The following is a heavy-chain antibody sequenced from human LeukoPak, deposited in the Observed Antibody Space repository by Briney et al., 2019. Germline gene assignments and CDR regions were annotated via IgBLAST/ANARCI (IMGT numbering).Heavy chain of an antibody. V-gene: IGHV3-9*01. CDR2: ISWNSGSI. Sequence: GRSLRLSCAASGFTFDDYAMHWVRQVPGKGLEWVSGISWNSGSIGYADSVKGRFTISRDNAKNSLYLQMNSLRAEDTAVYYCAMDYGFDYWGQGTLVTVSS. CDR1: GFTFDDYA. D-gene: IGHD4-17*01. CDR3: AMDYGFDY. J-gene: IGHJ4*02.